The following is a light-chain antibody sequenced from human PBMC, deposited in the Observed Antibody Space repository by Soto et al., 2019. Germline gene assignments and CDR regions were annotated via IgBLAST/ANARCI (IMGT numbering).Light chain of an antibody. Sequence: QSVLTQPPSVSAAPGQRVTVSCSGSSSNIGSNFVSWYRQLPGTAPKLLIYDNNKRPSGIPDRFSGSKSGTSATLGIAGLQTGDEAEYYCGTWDSSLTAGVFGGGTKLTVL. CDR2: DNN. J-gene: IGLJ3*02. CDR1: SSNIGSNF. CDR3: GTWDSSLTAGV. V-gene: IGLV1-51*01.